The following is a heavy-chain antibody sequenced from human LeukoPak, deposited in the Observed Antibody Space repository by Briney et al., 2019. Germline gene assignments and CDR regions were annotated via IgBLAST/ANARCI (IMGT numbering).Heavy chain of an antibody. CDR1: GGSISSSSYY. D-gene: IGHD6-19*01. Sequence: SETLSLTCTVSGGSISSSSYYWGWIRQPPGKGLEWIGSIYYSGSTHYNPSLKSRVTISVDTSKNQFSLKLSSVTAADTAVYYCARVAGIDFNWFDPWGQGTLVTVSS. J-gene: IGHJ5*02. V-gene: IGHV4-39*01. CDR2: IYYSGST. CDR3: ARVAGIDFNWFDP.